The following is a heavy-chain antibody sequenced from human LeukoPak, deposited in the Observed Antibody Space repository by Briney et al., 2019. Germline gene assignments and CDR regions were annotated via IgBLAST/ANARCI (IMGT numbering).Heavy chain of an antibody. CDR2: IYHSGST. D-gene: IGHD2-15*01. J-gene: IGHJ4*02. CDR1: GGSISSGGYS. CDR3: ARVGSPFHCSGGSCYSGMTLFDY. Sequence: SQTLSLTCAVSGGSISSGGYSWSWIRQPSGKGLEWIGYIYHSGSTYYNPSLKSRVTISVDRSKNQFSLKLSSVTAADTAVYYCARVGSPFHCSGGSCYSGMTLFDYWGQGTLVTVSS. V-gene: IGHV4-30-2*01.